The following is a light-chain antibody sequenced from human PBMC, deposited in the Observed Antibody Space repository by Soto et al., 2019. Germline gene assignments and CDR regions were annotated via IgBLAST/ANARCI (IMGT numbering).Light chain of an antibody. CDR2: GAS. Sequence: EIVLTHSPGTLSVSPGERVTLSCRASQSVSSNYLAWYQQRPGQAPRLLIFGASYRATGIPDRFSGSGSGTDFTLTISRLEPEDFAVYYCQQYSNSSPECTFGPGTKVDIK. J-gene: IGKJ3*01. CDR3: QQYSNSSPECT. CDR1: QSVSSNY. V-gene: IGKV3-20*01.